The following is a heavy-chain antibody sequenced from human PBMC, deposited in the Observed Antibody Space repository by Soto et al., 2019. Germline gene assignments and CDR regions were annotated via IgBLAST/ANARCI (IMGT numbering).Heavy chain of an antibody. Sequence: HPGGSLRLSCAASGFTFSSYAMSWVRQAPGKGLEWVSAISGSGGSTYYADSVKGRFTISRDNSKNTLYLQMNSLRAEDTAVYYCAKDKLLSFYGDYELDYWGQGTLVTVSS. CDR2: ISGSGGST. CDR3: AKDKLLSFYGDYELDY. V-gene: IGHV3-23*01. CDR1: GFTFSSYA. D-gene: IGHD4-17*01. J-gene: IGHJ4*02.